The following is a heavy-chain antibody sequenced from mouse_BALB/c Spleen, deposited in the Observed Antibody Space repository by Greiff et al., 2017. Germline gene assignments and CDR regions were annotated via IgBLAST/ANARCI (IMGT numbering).Heavy chain of an antibody. J-gene: IGHJ4*01. Sequence: VQLQQSGPGLVQPSQSLSITCTVSGFSLTSYGVHWVRQSPGKGLEWLGVIWSCGSTDYNAAFISRLSISKDNSKSQVFFKMNSLQADDTAIYYCARKGGDPYYYAMDYWGQGTSVTVSS. CDR2: IWSCGST. V-gene: IGHV2-4-1*01. CDR1: GFSLTSYG. CDR3: ARKGGDPYYYAMDY. D-gene: IGHD3-3*01.